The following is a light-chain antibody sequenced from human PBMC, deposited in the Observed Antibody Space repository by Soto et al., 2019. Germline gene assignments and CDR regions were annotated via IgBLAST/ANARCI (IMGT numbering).Light chain of an antibody. J-gene: IGKJ1*01. CDR1: QSGSSCY. Sequence: EIVLTQSPGTLSLSPGERATLSCRASQSGSSCYLSWYQQKPGQAPRLLIYGASSRATGIPDRFSGSGSGTDFTLTISRLEPEDFAVYYCQQYGSSPLWTFGQGTKVEIK. CDR2: GAS. CDR3: QQYGSSPLWT. V-gene: IGKV3-20*01.